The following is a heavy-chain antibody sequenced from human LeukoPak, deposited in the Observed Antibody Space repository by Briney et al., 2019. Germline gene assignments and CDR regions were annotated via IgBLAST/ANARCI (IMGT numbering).Heavy chain of an antibody. CDR1: VYTHTSYS. Sequence: ASVKVSRKSSVYTHTSYSTHWARPAPGQGRECVGWINPNSGDTKYAQNFQEGLTMQRDTPIRTAYIALSRERSADTAVYYRARSERFMEWLFLDYFDYWGQGTLVTVSS. V-gene: IGHV1-2*02. J-gene: IGHJ4*02. D-gene: IGHD3-3*01. CDR2: INPNSGDT. CDR3: ARSERFMEWLFLDYFDY.